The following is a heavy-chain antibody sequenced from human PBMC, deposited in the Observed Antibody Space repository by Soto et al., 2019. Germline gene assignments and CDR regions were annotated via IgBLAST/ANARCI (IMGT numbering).Heavy chain of an antibody. D-gene: IGHD6-13*01. Sequence: QVQLQESGPGLVKPSQTLSLTCTVSGGSISSGDYYWSWIRQPPGKGLEWIGSIYYSGSTYYNPPLKSRVTIAVDTSKNQFSLKLNSVTAADTAVYYCASRHSSPYFDYWGQGTLVTVSS. CDR1: GGSISSGDYY. J-gene: IGHJ4*02. CDR2: IYYSGST. CDR3: ASRHSSPYFDY. V-gene: IGHV4-30-4*01.